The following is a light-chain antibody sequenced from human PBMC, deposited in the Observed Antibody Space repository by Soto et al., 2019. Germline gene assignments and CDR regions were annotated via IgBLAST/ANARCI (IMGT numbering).Light chain of an antibody. CDR2: KQS. CDR3: QQYNGYGSWT. V-gene: IGKV1-5*03. Sequence: DIQMTQSPSTLSASVGDRVTITCRASQSISSWLAWYQQKPGKAPKLLIYKQSTLESGVPSRFSGNASGTEFPLTIISLQPDDFAPYNCQQYNGYGSWTFGQGTKVAIK. J-gene: IGKJ1*01. CDR1: QSISSW.